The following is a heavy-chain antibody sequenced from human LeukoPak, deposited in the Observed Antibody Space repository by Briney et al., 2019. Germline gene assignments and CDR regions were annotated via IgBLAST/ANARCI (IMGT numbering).Heavy chain of an antibody. CDR3: AKGGSGSDY. CDR2: ISYDGSNK. J-gene: IGHJ4*02. Sequence: GGSLRLSCAASGFTSSSYGMHWVRQAPGKGLEWVAVISYDGSNKYYADSVKGRFTISRDNSKNTLYLQMNSLRAEDTAVYYCAKGGSGSDYWGQGTLVTVSS. CDR1: GFTSSSYG. V-gene: IGHV3-30*18. D-gene: IGHD3-10*01.